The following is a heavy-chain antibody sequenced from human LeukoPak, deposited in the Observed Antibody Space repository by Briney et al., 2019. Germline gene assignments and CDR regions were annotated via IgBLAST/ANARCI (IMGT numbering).Heavy chain of an antibody. J-gene: IGHJ4*02. D-gene: IGHD1-26*01. CDR2: ISWNSGSI. V-gene: IGHV3-9*01. CDR1: GFTFDDYA. CDR3: AKDIGSHGDNYFDY. Sequence: TGGSLRLSCAASGFTFDDYAMHWVRQAPGKGLEWVSGISWNSGSIGYADSVRGRFTISRDNAKNSLYLQMNSLRAEDTALYYCAKDIGSHGDNYFDYWGQGTLVTVFS.